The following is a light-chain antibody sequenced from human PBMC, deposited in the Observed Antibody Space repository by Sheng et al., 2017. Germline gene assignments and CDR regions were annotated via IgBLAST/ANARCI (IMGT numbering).Light chain of an antibody. CDR3: QSYGSSLSGFVV. Sequence: QSVLTQPPSVSGAPGQRVTISCSGSSSNIRAGYTVHWYQQLPGTAPKLLIFANTNRPSGVPDRFSGSKSGTSASLSITGLQAEDEADYYCQSYGSSLSGFVVFGGGTKLTVL. J-gene: IGLJ2*01. V-gene: IGLV1-40*01. CDR1: SSNIRAGYT. CDR2: ANT.